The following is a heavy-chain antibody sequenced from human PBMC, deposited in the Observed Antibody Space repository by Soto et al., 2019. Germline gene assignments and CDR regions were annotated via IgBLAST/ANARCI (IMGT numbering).Heavy chain of an antibody. J-gene: IGHJ6*02. D-gene: IGHD6-19*01. CDR2: IYYSGST. Sequence: PSETLSLTCTVCGCSISSYYWRWIRQPPGKGLEWIGYIYYSGSTNYTPSLKSRVTISVDTSKNQFSLKLSSVTAADTAVYYCARAADSSGWYQGYYYGMDVWGQGTTVT. V-gene: IGHV4-59*01. CDR3: ARAADSSGWYQGYYYGMDV. CDR1: GCSISSYY.